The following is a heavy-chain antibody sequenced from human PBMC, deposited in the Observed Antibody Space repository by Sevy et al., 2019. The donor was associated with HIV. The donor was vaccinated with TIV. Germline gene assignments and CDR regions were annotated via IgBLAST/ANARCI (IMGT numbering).Heavy chain of an antibody. Sequence: ASVKVSYKASGYTFTSYDINWVRQATGQGLEWMGWMNPNSGNTGYAQKFQGRVTMTRNTSISTAYMELSSLRSEDTAVYYCARGHVNYYDFWSGYRWPYGMDVWGQGTTVTVSS. CDR1: GYTFTSYD. CDR2: MNPNSGNT. J-gene: IGHJ6*02. D-gene: IGHD3-3*01. CDR3: ARGHVNYYDFWSGYRWPYGMDV. V-gene: IGHV1-8*01.